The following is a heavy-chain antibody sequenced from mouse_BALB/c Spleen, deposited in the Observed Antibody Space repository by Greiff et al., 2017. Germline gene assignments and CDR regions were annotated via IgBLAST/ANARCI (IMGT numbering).Heavy chain of an antibody. CDR2: ISSGGST. D-gene: IGHD1-1*01. V-gene: IGHV5-6-5*01. CDR3: ARVGYYGSPYFDV. CDR1: GFTFSSYA. Sequence: EVMLVESGGGLVKPGGSLKLSCAASGFTFSSYAMSWVRQTPEKRLEWVASISSGGSTYYPDSVKGRFTISRDNARNILYLQMSSLRSEDTAMYYCARVGYYGSPYFDVWGAGTTVTVSS. J-gene: IGHJ1*01.